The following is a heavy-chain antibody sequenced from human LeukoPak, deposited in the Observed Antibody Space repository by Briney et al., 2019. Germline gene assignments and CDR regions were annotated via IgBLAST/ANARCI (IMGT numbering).Heavy chain of an antibody. CDR3: AKSGGPNYLNY. J-gene: IGHJ4*02. CDR1: GFTFSSYW. CDR2: ISGSGGST. V-gene: IGHV3-23*01. D-gene: IGHD2-15*01. Sequence: GGSLRLSCAASGFTFSSYWMHWVRQAPGKGLEWVSAISGSGGSTYYADSVKGRFTISRDNSKNTLYLQMNSLRAEDTAVYYCAKSGGPNYLNYWGQGTLVTVSS.